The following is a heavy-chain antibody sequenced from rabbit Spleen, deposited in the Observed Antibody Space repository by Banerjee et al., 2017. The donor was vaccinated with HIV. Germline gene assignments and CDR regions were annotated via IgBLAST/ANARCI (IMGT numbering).Heavy chain of an antibody. J-gene: IGHJ4*01. V-gene: IGHV1S45*01. CDR2: INTITGKT. D-gene: IGHD1-1*01. CDR1: GFSFTDKDV. Sequence: QEQLEESGGGLVKPEGSLTLTCTASGFSFTDKDVMCWVRQAPGKGLEWIGCINTITGKTVYATWARGRFTISRASSTTVFLQMTSLTAADTATYFCARDLTSVIGWNFNLWGPGTLVTVS. CDR3: ARDLTSVIGWNFNL.